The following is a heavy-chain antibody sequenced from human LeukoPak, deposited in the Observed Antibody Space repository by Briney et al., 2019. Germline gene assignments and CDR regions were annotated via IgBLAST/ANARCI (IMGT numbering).Heavy chain of an antibody. CDR3: AKGREMATITDFDY. D-gene: IGHD5-24*01. J-gene: IGHJ4*02. V-gene: IGHV3-23*01. CDR2: LSGSTGST. CDR1: GFTFSSYA. Sequence: GGSLRLSXAASGFTFSSYAMSWVRQTQGKGLEWVSSLSGSTGSTYYADSVKGRFTISRDKSENTLYLQMNSLGAEDTAVYYCAKGREMATITDFDYWGQGILVTVSS.